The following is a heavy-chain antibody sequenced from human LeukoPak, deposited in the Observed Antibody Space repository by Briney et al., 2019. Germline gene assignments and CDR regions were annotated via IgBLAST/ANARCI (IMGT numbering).Heavy chain of an antibody. Sequence: SETLSLTCAVYGGSFSGYYWSWIRQPPGKGLEWIGEINHSGSTNYNPSLKSRVTISVYTSKNQFSLKLSSVTAADTAVYYCARSSAGVDPWGQGTLVTVSS. J-gene: IGHJ5*02. CDR1: GGSFSGYY. CDR2: INHSGST. CDR3: ARSSAGVDP. D-gene: IGHD6-19*01. V-gene: IGHV4-34*01.